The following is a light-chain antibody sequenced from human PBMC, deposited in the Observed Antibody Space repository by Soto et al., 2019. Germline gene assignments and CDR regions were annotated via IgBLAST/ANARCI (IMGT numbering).Light chain of an antibody. CDR3: CSYAGSYTFVV. CDR2: DVN. V-gene: IGLV2-11*01. CDR1: SSDVGGYNY. Sequence: QSALTQPRLVSGSPGQSVTISCTGTSSDVGGYNYVSWYQQHPGKAPKLMIYDVNKRPSGVPDRFSGSKSGNTASLTVSGLQTEDEADYYCCSYAGSYTFVVFGGGTKLTVL. J-gene: IGLJ2*01.